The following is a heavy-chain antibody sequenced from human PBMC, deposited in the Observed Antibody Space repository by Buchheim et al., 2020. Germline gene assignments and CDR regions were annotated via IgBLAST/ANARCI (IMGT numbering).Heavy chain of an antibody. D-gene: IGHD3-3*01. Sequence: EVQLLESGGGLVQPGGSLRLSRAASGFTFSSYAMSWVRQAPGKGLEWVSAISGSGGSTYYADSVKGRFTISRDNSKNTLYLQMNSLRAEDTAVYYCAKAGDYDFWSGYMEGYYYYGMDVWGQGTT. V-gene: IGHV3-23*01. CDR3: AKAGDYDFWSGYMEGYYYYGMDV. CDR2: ISGSGGST. J-gene: IGHJ6*02. CDR1: GFTFSSYA.